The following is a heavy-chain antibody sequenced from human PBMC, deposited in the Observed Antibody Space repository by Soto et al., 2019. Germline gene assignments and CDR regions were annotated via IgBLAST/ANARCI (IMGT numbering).Heavy chain of an antibody. J-gene: IGHJ6*02. D-gene: IGHD2-8*01. CDR2: INPKSGGT. CDR1: GYSFTDYH. CDR3: ARGDSTDCSNGVCSFFYNHDMDV. V-gene: IGHV1-2*04. Sequence: ASVKVSGKASGYSFTDYHIHWVRQAPLQWLDWLGRINPKSGGTSTAQKFQGWVTMTTDTSISTASMELTRLTSDDTAIYYCARGDSTDCSNGVCSFFYNHDMDVWSQGTTVTVSS.